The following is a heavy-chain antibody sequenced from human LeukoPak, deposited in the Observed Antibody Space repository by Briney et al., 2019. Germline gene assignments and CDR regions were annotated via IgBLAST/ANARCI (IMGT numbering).Heavy chain of an antibody. CDR3: ARGSLRLGYYYYGMDV. CDR1: GFTVSSNY. D-gene: IGHD1-26*01. CDR2: IYSGGST. J-gene: IGHJ6*02. Sequence: GGSLRLSCAASGFTVSSNYMSWVRQAPGKGLEWVSVIYSGGSTYYADSAKGRFTISRDNSKNTLYLQMNSLRAEDTAVYYCARGSLRLGYYYYGMDVWGQGTTVTVSS. V-gene: IGHV3-53*01.